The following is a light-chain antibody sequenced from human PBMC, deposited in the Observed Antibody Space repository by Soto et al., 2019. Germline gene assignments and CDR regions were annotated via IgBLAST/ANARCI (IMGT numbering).Light chain of an antibody. Sequence: IMMTQSPATLSLSPGETATLSFRASQSVSGYIGWYQQKPGQAPRLLIYADSNSATGIPARFSGSGSGTDFTLTISSLEPEDFSVYYCQQRYNWPITFGQGTRLEI. CDR3: QQRYNWPIT. CDR1: QSVSGY. J-gene: IGKJ5*01. V-gene: IGKV3-11*01. CDR2: ADS.